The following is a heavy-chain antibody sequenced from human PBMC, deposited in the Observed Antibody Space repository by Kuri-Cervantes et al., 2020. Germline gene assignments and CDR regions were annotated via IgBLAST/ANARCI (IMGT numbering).Heavy chain of an antibody. J-gene: IGHJ4*02. CDR2: ISGSGGST. CDR1: GFRFSEHW. Sequence: GESLKISCASAGFRFSEHWMSWVRQAPERGLEWVSAISGSGGSTYYADSVKGRFTISRDNSKNTLYLQMNSLRAEDTAVYYCARGHTYYDFWSGYYYFDYWGQGTLVTVSS. V-gene: IGHV3-23*01. D-gene: IGHD3-3*01. CDR3: ARGHTYYDFWSGYYYFDY.